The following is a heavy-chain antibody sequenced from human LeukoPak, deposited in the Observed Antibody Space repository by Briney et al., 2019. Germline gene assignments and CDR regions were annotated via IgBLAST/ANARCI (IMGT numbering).Heavy chain of an antibody. CDR1: GGSISSDY. CDR2: IYNSGNN. V-gene: IGHV4-59*08. CDR3: ATRGY. Sequence: ASGTLSLTCTVSGGSISSDYWQWIRQPPGKGLEWVGYIYNSGNNHYNSSLKSRVTISIDTSKNQFSLKLASVTAADTAVYYCATRGYWGQGTLVAVSS. D-gene: IGHD3-10*01. J-gene: IGHJ4*02.